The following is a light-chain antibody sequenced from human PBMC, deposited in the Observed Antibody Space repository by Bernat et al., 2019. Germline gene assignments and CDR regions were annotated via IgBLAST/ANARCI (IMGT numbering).Light chain of an antibody. CDR3: CSYTNTTIV. Sequence: QSALTQPASVSGSPGQSITISCTGNSSDVGTYNLFSWYQQYPGKAPELMIYEVNKRPTGVSPRFSGSKSGNTASLTISGLRASDEAEYYCCSYTNTTIVFGGGTKLTVL. CDR1: SSDVGTYNL. CDR2: EVN. J-gene: IGLJ3*02. V-gene: IGLV2-23*02.